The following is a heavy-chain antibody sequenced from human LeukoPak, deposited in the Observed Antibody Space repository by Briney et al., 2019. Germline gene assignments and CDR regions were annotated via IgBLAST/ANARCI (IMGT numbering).Heavy chain of an antibody. CDR3: AKEMTTVKRASYYYGMDV. V-gene: IGHV3-9*01. D-gene: IGHD4-17*01. CDR2: ISWNSGSI. J-gene: IGHJ6*02. CDR1: GFTFSSYW. Sequence: GGSLRLSCAASGFTFSSYWMSWVRQAPGKGLEWVSGISWNSGSIGYADSVKGRFTISRDNAKNSLYLQMNSLRAEDTALYYCAKEMTTVKRASYYYGMDVWGQGTTVTVSS.